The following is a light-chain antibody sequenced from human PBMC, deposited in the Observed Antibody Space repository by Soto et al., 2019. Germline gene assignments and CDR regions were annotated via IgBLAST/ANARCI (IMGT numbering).Light chain of an antibody. CDR1: QSISSW. Sequence: DIHMTQSPSTLSASVGDIVTITCRASQSISSWLAWYQQKPGKAPKLLIYKASSLESGVPSRFSGSGSGTEFTLTISSLQPDDFATYYCQQYNSYPYTFGQGTKLEIK. CDR2: KAS. J-gene: IGKJ2*01. CDR3: QQYNSYPYT. V-gene: IGKV1-5*03.